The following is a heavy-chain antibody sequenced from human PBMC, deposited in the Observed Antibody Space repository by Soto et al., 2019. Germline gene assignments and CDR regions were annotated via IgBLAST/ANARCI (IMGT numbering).Heavy chain of an antibody. CDR3: ATVEYYYDSSGYYY. D-gene: IGHD3-22*01. CDR1: GYTFTSYY. J-gene: IGHJ4*02. Sequence: GASVKVSCKASGYTFTSYYMHWVRQAPGKGLEWMGGFDPEDGETIYAQKFQGRVTMTEDTSTDTAYMELSSLRSEDTAVYYCATVEYYYDSSGYYYWGQGTLVTVSS. CDR2: FDPEDGET. V-gene: IGHV1-24*01.